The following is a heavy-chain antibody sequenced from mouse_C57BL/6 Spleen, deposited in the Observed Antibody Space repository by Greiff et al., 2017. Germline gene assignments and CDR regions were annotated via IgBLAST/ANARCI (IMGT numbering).Heavy chain of an antibody. CDR3: ARNYGSSYVGWDWYFDV. CDR1: GYTFTSYW. V-gene: IGHV1-69*01. J-gene: IGHJ1*03. Sequence: QVQLQQPGAELVMPGASVKLSCKASGYTFTSYWMHWVKQRPGQGLEWIGEIDPSDSYTNYNQKFKGKSTLTVDKSSSTAYMQLSSLTSEDSAVYYCARNYGSSYVGWDWYFDVWGTGTTVTVSS. D-gene: IGHD1-1*01. CDR2: IDPSDSYT.